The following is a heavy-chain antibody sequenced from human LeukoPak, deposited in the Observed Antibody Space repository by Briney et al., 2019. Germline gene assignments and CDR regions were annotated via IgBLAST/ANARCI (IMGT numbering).Heavy chain of an antibody. Sequence: GGSLRLSCAASGFTFSSYAMSWVRQAPGKGLEWVSAISGSGGSTYYAHSVKGRFTISRDNSKNTLYLQMNSLRAEDTAVYYCAKGQAAMVAARLIDYWGQGTLVTVSS. V-gene: IGHV3-23*01. J-gene: IGHJ4*02. CDR1: GFTFSSYA. D-gene: IGHD6-6*01. CDR3: AKGQAAMVAARLIDY. CDR2: ISGSGGST.